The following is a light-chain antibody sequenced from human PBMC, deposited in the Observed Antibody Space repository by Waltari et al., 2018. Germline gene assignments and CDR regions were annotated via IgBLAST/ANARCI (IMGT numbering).Light chain of an antibody. CDR2: SNN. V-gene: IGLV1-44*01. J-gene: IGLJ1*01. CDR1: SSNIGSNT. CDR3: CSYAGSYTYV. Sequence: QSVLTQPPSASGTPGQRVTISCSGRSSNIGSNTVNWYQQLPGTAPKLLIYSNNQRPSGVPYRFSRSESGTSASLAIRGLQSEDEADYYCCSYAGSYTYVFGSGTKVTVL.